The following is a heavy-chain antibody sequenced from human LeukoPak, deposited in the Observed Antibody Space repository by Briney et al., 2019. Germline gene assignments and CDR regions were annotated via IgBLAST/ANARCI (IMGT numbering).Heavy chain of an antibody. D-gene: IGHD4-17*01. CDR1: GFTFSNYG. J-gene: IGHJ4*02. V-gene: IGHV3-33*06. CDR2: IWYDGSKE. CDR3: AKDIDYGDYYAYFDY. Sequence: GGSLRLSCAASGFTFSNYGMHWVRQAPGKGLEWVALIWYDGSKEYYADSVKGRFTISRDNSKNTLYLQMNSLRAEDTAVYYCAKDIDYGDYYAYFDYWGQGTLVTVSS.